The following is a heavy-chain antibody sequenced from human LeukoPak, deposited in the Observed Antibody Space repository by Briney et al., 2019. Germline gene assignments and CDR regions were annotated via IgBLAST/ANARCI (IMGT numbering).Heavy chain of an antibody. Sequence: GGSLRLSCAASGFTFSSYGMHWVRQAPGKGLEWVAVISYDGSNKYYADSVKGRFTISRDNSKNTLYLQMNSLRAEDTAVYYCARDMGIVGATWGNWFDPWGQGTLVTVSS. CDR2: ISYDGSNK. CDR1: GFTFSSYG. J-gene: IGHJ5*02. CDR3: ARDMGIVGATWGNWFDP. D-gene: IGHD1-26*01. V-gene: IGHV3-30*03.